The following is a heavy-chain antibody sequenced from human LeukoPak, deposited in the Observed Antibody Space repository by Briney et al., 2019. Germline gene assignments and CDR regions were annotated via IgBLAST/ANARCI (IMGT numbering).Heavy chain of an antibody. D-gene: IGHD3-10*01. CDR2: IWYDGSNK. Sequence: GGSLRLSCAASGFTFSSYGMHWGRQAPGKGLEWVAVIWYDGSNKYYADSVKGRFTISRDNSKNTLYLQMNSLRAEDTAVYYCARDRPSGGYLDYWGQGTLVTVSS. V-gene: IGHV3-33*01. CDR3: ARDRPSGGYLDY. J-gene: IGHJ4*02. CDR1: GFTFSSYG.